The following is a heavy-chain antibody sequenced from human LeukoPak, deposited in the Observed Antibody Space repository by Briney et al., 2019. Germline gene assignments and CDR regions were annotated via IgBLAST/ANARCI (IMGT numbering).Heavy chain of an antibody. CDR2: INHSGGT. Sequence: SETLSLTCAVYGGSFRGYYWSWIRQPPGKGLEWIGEINHSGGTNYNPSLKSRVTISVDTSKNQFSLKLSSVTAADTAVYYCARPKPYCSSTSCSDYWGQGTLVTVSS. J-gene: IGHJ4*02. D-gene: IGHD2-2*01. CDR3: ARPKPYCSSTSCSDY. CDR1: GGSFRGYY. V-gene: IGHV4-34*01.